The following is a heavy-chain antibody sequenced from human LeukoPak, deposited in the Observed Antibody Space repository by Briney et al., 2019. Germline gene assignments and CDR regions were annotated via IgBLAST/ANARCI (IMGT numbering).Heavy chain of an antibody. CDR1: GFSFSDYA. V-gene: IGHV3-30*02. J-gene: IGHJ6*03. Sequence: GGSLRLSCAASGFSFSDYAIYWVRQTPGKGLEWVAFIRYDGSNKIYADSVKGRFTISRDNAKNSLYPQMNSLRAEDTAVYYCARDAFSYYYYYMDVWGKGTTVTVSS. CDR3: ARDAFSYYYYYMDV. CDR2: IRYDGSNK.